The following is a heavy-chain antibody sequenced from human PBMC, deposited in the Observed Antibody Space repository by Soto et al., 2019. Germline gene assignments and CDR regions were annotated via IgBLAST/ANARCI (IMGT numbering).Heavy chain of an antibody. CDR1: GFSFNSYA. J-gene: IGHJ6*02. CDR2: INYNSRAT. CDR3: VKQRGSGETYYYDTDV. V-gene: IGHV3-23*05. Sequence: EVQLLESGGGLVQPGGSLRLSCETSGFSFNSYAMTWVRQAPGMGLEWVAVINYNSRATFHAQSVKGRFTISRDNSRNTVFLQMDSLRAEDTAVYYCVKQRGSGETYYYDTDVWGLGTTVIVSS. D-gene: IGHD3-10*01.